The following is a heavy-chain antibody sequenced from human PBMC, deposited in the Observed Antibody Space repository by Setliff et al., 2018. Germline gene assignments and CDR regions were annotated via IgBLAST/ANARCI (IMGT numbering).Heavy chain of an antibody. CDR2: ISTSSSTI. D-gene: IGHD2-2*01. CDR1: GFTFSSHG. Sequence: PGESLKISCVASGFTFSSHGMTWVRLAPGKGLEWISYISTSSSTIYNADSVKGRFTISRDNANHSLYLQMNSLRAEDTAVYYCAKFSSVPGSRFFDYWGQGALVTVSS. J-gene: IGHJ4*02. V-gene: IGHV3-48*01. CDR3: AKFSSVPGSRFFDY.